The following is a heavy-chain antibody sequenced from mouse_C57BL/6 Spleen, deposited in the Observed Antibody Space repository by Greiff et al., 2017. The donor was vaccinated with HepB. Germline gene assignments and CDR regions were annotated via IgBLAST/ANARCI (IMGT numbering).Heavy chain of an antibody. CDR2: IWGDGST. D-gene: IGHD3-2*02. Sequence: VKLMESGPGLVAPSQSLSITCTVSGFSLTSYGVSWVRQPPGKGLEWLGVIWGDGSTNYHSALISRLSISKDNSKSQVFLKLNSRQTDDTATYYWARDRAAQRAMDYWGQGTSVSVSS. J-gene: IGHJ4*01. CDR3: ARDRAAQRAMDY. CDR1: GFSLTSYG. V-gene: IGHV2-3*01.